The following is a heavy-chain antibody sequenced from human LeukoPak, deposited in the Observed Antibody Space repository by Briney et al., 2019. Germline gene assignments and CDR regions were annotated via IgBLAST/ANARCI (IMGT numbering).Heavy chain of an antibody. J-gene: IGHJ4*02. D-gene: IGHD6-13*01. Sequence: PGRSLRLSCAASGFTFSSYAMHWVRQAPGKGLEWVAVISYDGSNKYYADSVKGRFTISRDNSKNTLYLQMNSLRAEDTAVYYCARADSDGDSSSFHYWGQGTLVTVSS. CDR3: ARADSDGDSSSFHY. CDR1: GFTFSSYA. CDR2: ISYDGSNK. V-gene: IGHV3-30-3*01.